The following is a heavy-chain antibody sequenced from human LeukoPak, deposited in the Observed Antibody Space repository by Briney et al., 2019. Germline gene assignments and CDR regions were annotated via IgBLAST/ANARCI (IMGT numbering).Heavy chain of an antibody. J-gene: IGHJ4*02. CDR3: ARGRLREDY. CDR1: GGSISSSSYY. V-gene: IGHV4-61*02. Sequence: PSETLSLTCTVSGGSISSSSYYWSWIRQPAGRGLEWIGRIYTSGSTNYNPSRKSRVTISVDTSKNQFSLKLSSVTAADTAVYYCARGRLREDYWGQGTLVTVSS. CDR2: IYTSGST. D-gene: IGHD2-8*01.